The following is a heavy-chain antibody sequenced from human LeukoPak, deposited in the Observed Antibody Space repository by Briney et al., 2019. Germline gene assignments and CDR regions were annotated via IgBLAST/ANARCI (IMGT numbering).Heavy chain of an antibody. CDR2: IYYSGST. CDR3: ARELSAYYYYGMDV. CDR1: GGSISSYY. J-gene: IGHJ6*02. Sequence: SETLSLTCTVSGGSISSYYWSWIRQPPGKGLEGIGYIYYSGSTNYNPSLKSRVTISVDTSKNQFSLKLSSVTAADTAVYCCARELSAYYYYGMDVWGQGTTVTVSS. V-gene: IGHV4-59*01.